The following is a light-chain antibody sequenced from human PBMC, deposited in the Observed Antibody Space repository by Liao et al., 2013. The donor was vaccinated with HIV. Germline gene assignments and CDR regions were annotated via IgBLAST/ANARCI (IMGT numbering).Light chain of an antibody. V-gene: IGLV3-1*01. CDR1: NLGDKY. J-gene: IGLJ1*01. Sequence: SYELTQPPSVSVSPGQTTSITCSGDNLGDKYASWYQQKAGQSPVLVMYQDTMRPSGIPERFSGSNSGNTATLTISGAQAMDEADYYCQVWDRFSPFVFGTGTTLTVL. CDR2: QDT. CDR3: QVWDRFSPFV.